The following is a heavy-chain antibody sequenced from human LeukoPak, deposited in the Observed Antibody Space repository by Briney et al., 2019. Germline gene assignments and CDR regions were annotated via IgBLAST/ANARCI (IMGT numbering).Heavy chain of an antibody. D-gene: IGHD3-10*01. CDR1: GGSISSGGYY. V-gene: IGHV4-30-2*01. CDR2: IYHSGST. Sequence: KPSQTLSLTCTVSGGSISSGGYYWSWIRQPPGKGLEWIGYIYHSGSTYYNPSLKSRVTISVDRSKNQFSLKLSSVTAADTAVYYCARDLNYYGSGSYLDYWGQGTLVTVSS. CDR3: ARDLNYYGSGSYLDY. J-gene: IGHJ4*02.